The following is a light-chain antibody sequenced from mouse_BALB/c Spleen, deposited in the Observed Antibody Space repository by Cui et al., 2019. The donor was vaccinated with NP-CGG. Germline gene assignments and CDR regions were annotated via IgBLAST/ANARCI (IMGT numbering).Light chain of an antibody. CDR2: GTN. J-gene: IGLJ1*01. Sequence: QAVVTQASALTTSPGETVTLTCRSSTGAVTTSNYANWVQEKPGHLFTGLIGGTNNRAPGVPARFSGSLIGDKAALTITGAQTEDEAIYFCALWYSNHWVFGGGTKLTVL. V-gene: IGLV1*01. CDR3: ALWYSNHWV. CDR1: TGAVTTSNY.